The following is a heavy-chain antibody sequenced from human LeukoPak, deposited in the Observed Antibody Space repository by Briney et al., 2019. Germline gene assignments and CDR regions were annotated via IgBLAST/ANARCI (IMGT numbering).Heavy chain of an antibody. CDR2: IAPSDFDS. Sequence: GEPRKISCQAFGYKFTDYWIAWARQVPGKGLEWMGSIAPSDFDSRYSPSFQGQVTMSVDKSISTAYLQWTSLTASDTAIYYCYCGPNYLENWGQGTLVTVSS. D-gene: IGHD4/OR15-4a*01. J-gene: IGHJ4*02. CDR3: YCGPNYLEN. V-gene: IGHV5-51*01. CDR1: GYKFTDYW.